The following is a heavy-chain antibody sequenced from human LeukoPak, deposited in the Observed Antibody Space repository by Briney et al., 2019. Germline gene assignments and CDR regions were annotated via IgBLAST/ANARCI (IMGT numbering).Heavy chain of an antibody. CDR3: ARLLRDAFDI. CDR2: IYYSGST. V-gene: IGHV4-59*01. CDR1: GGSISSYY. J-gene: IGHJ3*02. Sequence: SETLSLTCTLSGGSISSYYWSWIRQPPGKGLEWIGYIYYSGSTNYNPSLKSRVTISVDTSKNQFSLKLSSVTAADTAVYYCARLLRDAFDIWGQGTMVTVSS.